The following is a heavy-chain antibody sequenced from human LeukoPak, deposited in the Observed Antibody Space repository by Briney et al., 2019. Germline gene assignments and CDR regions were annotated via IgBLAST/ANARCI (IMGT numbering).Heavy chain of an antibody. J-gene: IGHJ4*02. CDR1: GFTFSSYS. D-gene: IGHD3-22*01. CDR2: ISSSSSTI. V-gene: IGHV3-48*04. CDR3: AREGPVYYDSSGLTG. Sequence: PGGSLRLSCAASGFTFSSYSMNWVRQAPGKGLEWVSYISSSSSTIYYADSVKGRFTISRDNAKNSLYLQMNSLRAEDTAVYYCAREGPVYYDSSGLTGWGQGTPVTVSS.